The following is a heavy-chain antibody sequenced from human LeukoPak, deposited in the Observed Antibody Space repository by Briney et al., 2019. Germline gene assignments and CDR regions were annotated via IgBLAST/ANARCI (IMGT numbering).Heavy chain of an antibody. J-gene: IGHJ4*02. D-gene: IGHD3-3*01. Sequence: GGSLRLSCAASGFTFSSYAMSWVRQAPGKGLEWVSAISGSGGSTYYADSVKGRFTISRDNSKNTLYLQMNSLRAEDTAVYYCAKSDFWSGLPGPLDYWGQGTLVTVSS. V-gene: IGHV3-23*01. CDR1: GFTFSSYA. CDR2: ISGSGGST. CDR3: AKSDFWSGLPGPLDY.